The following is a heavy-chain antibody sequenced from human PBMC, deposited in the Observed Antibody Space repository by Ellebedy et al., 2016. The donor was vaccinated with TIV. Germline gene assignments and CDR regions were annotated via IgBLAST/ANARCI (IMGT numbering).Heavy chain of an antibody. CDR3: AKGTWLQLWLGN. J-gene: IGHJ4*02. Sequence: GESLKISCAVSVFTFSTYAVHWVRQAPGRGLEWVSAISGNGGSTHYEDSVKGRFTVSRDNSKNTLYLQMNSLRAEDTAVYYCAKGTWLQLWLGNWGQGTLVTVSS. D-gene: IGHD5-18*01. V-gene: IGHV3-23*01. CDR2: ISGNGGST. CDR1: VFTFSTYA.